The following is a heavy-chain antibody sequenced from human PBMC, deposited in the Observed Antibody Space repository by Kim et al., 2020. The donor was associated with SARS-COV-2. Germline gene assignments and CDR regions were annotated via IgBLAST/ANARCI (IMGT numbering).Heavy chain of an antibody. Sequence: SVKVSCKASGGTFSSYAISWVRQAPGQGLEWMGGIIPIFGTANYAQKFQGRVTITADESTSTAYMELSSLRSEDTAVYYCARAPPNYYGSGSPESWFDPWGPRTLVTVSS. V-gene: IGHV1-69*13. J-gene: IGHJ5*02. CDR3: ARAPPNYYGSGSPESWFDP. CDR1: GGTFSSYA. D-gene: IGHD3-10*01. CDR2: IIPIFGTA.